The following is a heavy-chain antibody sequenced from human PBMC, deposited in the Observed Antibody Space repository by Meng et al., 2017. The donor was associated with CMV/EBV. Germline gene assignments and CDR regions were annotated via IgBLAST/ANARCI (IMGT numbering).Heavy chain of an antibody. CDR2: IGTAGDT. V-gene: IGHV3-13*01. J-gene: IGHJ6*02. Sequence: GGSLRLSCAASGFTFSSYDMHWVRQATGKGLEWVSAIGTAGDTYYPGSVKGRFTNSRENAKNSLYLQMNSLRAGDTAVYYCVRDNLIEHCTQWRYCYYGMDVWGQGTTVTVSS. D-gene: IGHD2-8*01. CDR1: GFTFSSYD. CDR3: VRDNLIEHCTQWRYCYYGMDV.